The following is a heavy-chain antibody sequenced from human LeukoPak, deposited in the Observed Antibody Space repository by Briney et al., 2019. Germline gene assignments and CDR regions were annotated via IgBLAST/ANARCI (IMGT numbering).Heavy chain of an antibody. CDR3: AGSDTTGYIPREWDYWYFDL. V-gene: IGHV3-30*04. J-gene: IGHJ2*01. D-gene: IGHD1-1*01. Sequence: GGSLRLSCAASGFTFSSYAMHWVRQAPGKGLEWVAVISYDGSNKYYADSVKGRFTISRDNSKNTLYLQMNSLRAEDTAVYYCAGSDTTGYIPREWDYWYFDLWGRGTLVTVSS. CDR2: ISYDGSNK. CDR1: GFTFSSYA.